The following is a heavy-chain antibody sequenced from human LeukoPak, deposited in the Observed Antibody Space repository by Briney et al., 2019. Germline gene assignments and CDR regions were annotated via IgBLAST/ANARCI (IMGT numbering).Heavy chain of an antibody. CDR2: IWYDGSNK. V-gene: IGHV3-33*01. CDR3: ARGAGRQQLVKGFDY. J-gene: IGHJ4*02. D-gene: IGHD6-13*01. CDR1: GFTFSSYG. Sequence: GGSLRLSCAASGFTFSSYGMHWVRQAPGKGLEWVAVIWYDGSNKYYADSVKGRFTISRDNSKNTLYLQMNSLRAEDTAVYYCARGAGRQQLVKGFDYWGQGTLVTVSS.